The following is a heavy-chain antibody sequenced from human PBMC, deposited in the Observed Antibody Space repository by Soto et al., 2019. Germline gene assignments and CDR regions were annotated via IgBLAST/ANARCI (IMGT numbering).Heavy chain of an antibody. V-gene: IGHV3-30-3*01. CDR1: GFTFSSYA. CDR2: ISYDGSNK. D-gene: IGHD6-6*01. CDR3: ARDRSSSGGFWFDP. J-gene: IGHJ5*02. Sequence: GGSLRLSCAASGFTFSSYAMHWVRQAPGKGLEWVAVISYDGSNKYYADSVKGRFTISRDNSKNTLYLQMNSLRAEDTAVYYCARDRSSSGGFWFDPWGQGTLVTVSS.